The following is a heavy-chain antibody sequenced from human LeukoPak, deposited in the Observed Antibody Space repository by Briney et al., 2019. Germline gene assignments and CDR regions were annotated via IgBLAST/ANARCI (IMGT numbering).Heavy chain of an antibody. V-gene: IGHV4-59*08. CDR3: ARGNYGTFDY. CDR1: GGSISSYY. D-gene: IGHD1-7*01. CDR2: IFYSGIT. Sequence: SETLSLTCTVSGGSISSYYWSWIRQPPGKGLEWIGYIFYSGITNYSPSLKSRVTISVDTSKNQFSLRLSSVTAADTAVYYCARGNYGTFDYWGQGSLVAVSS. J-gene: IGHJ4*02.